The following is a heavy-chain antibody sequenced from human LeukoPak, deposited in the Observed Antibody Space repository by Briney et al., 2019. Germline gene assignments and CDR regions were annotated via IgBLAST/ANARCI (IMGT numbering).Heavy chain of an antibody. CDR3: TRAYGSGSRYLDY. D-gene: IGHD3-10*01. V-gene: IGHV3-49*03. J-gene: IGHJ4*02. CDR2: IRSKAYGGTT. CDR1: GFTFGDYA. Sequence: GGSLRLSCTASGFTFGDYAMSWFRQAPGKGLEWVGFIRSKAYGGTTEYAASVKGRFTISRDDSKSIAYLQMNSLKTEDTAVYYCTRAYGSGSRYLDYWGQGTLVTVSS.